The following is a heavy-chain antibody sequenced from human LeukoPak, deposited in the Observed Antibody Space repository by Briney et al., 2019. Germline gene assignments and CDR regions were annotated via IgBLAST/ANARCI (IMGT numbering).Heavy chain of an antibody. CDR3: AKDEKWELLMGAVDY. J-gene: IGHJ4*02. D-gene: IGHD1-26*01. CDR2: ISGSGGST. CDR1: GFTFSSYA. Sequence: PGGSLRLSCAASGFTFSSYAMSWVRQAPGKGLERVSAISGSGGSTYYADSVKGRFTISRDNSKNTLYLQMNSLRAEDTAVYYCAKDEKWELLMGAVDYWGQGTLVTVSS. V-gene: IGHV3-23*01.